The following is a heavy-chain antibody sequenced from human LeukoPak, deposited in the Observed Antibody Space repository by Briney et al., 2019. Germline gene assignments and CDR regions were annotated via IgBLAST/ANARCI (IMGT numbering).Heavy chain of an antibody. D-gene: IGHD6-13*01. CDR1: GFTFSDYY. V-gene: IGHV3-11*06. CDR2: ISSSSSYT. Sequence: GGSLRLSCAASGFTFSDYYMSWIRQAPGKGLEWVSYISSSSSYTNYADSVKGRFTISRDNAKNSLYLQMNSQRAEDTAVYYCARARIAAAGPFDYWGQGTLVTVSS. CDR3: ARARIAAAGPFDY. J-gene: IGHJ4*02.